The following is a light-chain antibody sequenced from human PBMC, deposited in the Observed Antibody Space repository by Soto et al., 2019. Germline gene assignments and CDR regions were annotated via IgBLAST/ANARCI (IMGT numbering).Light chain of an antibody. CDR2: DAS. CDR1: QDISNY. CDR3: QQYDNLSFT. V-gene: IGKV1-33*01. J-gene: IGKJ3*01. Sequence: DIQMTQSPSSLSASVGDRVTITCQASQDISNYLNWSQQKPGKAPKLLIYDASNLETGVPSRFSGSGSGTDFTFTISSLQPEDIATYYCQQYDNLSFTFGPGTKVDIK.